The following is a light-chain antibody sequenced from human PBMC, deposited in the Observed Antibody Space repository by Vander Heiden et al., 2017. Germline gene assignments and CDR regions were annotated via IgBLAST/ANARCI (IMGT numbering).Light chain of an antibody. Sequence: ELVLTQSPGTLSLSPGERATLSCRASQSVSSSSLAWYLQKPGQAPRLLIYGASSRATGIPDRFSGSGSGTDFTLTISRLEPEDFAVYYCQQYGSSLQYTFGQGTKLEIK. CDR1: QSVSSSS. CDR3: QQYGSSLQYT. V-gene: IGKV3-20*01. J-gene: IGKJ2*01. CDR2: GAS.